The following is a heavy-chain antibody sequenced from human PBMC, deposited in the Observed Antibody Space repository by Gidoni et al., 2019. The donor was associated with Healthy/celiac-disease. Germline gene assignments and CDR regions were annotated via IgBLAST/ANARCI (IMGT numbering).Heavy chain of an antibody. J-gene: IGHJ6*02. V-gene: IGHV3-66*02. CDR2: IYSGGST. D-gene: IGHD3-22*01. CDR1: GFPVRTNS. Sequence: EVQLVESGGGLVQPGGSLRLSCAASGFPVRTNSMSWVRQAPGKGLEWVSVIYSGGSTYYADSVKGRFTISRDNSKNTLYLQMNSLRAEDTAVYYCWSGDSSGPGAYYYYGMDVWGQGTTVTVSS. CDR3: WSGDSSGPGAYYYYGMDV.